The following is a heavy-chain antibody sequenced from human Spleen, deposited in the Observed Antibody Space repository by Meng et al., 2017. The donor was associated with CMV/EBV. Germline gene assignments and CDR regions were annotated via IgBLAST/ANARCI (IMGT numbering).Heavy chain of an antibody. CDR3: ATALGWYYFDY. V-gene: IGHV3-23*01. J-gene: IGHJ4*02. CDR2: ISGSRGGT. Sequence: GESLKISCAASGFTFSTYAMSWVRQAPGKGLEWVSDISGSRGGTHYAHSVNGRFTISRDSAKNSLYLQMNSLRAEDTAVYYCATALGWYYFDYWGQGTLVTVSS. D-gene: IGHD6-19*01. CDR1: GFTFSTYA.